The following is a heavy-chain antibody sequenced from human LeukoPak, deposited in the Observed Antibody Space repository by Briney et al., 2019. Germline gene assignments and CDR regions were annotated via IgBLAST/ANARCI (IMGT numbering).Heavy chain of an antibody. CDR2: IKSDGREK. CDR1: GFTFSSYW. D-gene: IGHD3-3*01. Sequence: PGGSLRLSCAASGFTFSSYWMSWVRQAPGKGLEGVANIKSDGREKYYVDSVKGRFTISRDNAKNSLYLQMNSLRAEDTGIYYCARHLPNEGIFTVAPLFDYWGQGTLVPVSS. V-gene: IGHV3-7*01. J-gene: IGHJ4*02. CDR3: ARHLPNEGIFTVAPLFDY.